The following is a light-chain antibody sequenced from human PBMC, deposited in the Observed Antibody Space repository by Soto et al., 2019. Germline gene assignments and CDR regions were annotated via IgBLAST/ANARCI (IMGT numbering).Light chain of an antibody. J-gene: IGLJ3*02. CDR2: STN. V-gene: IGLV8-61*01. CDR3: GLLMGGGIWV. Sequence: QTVVTQEPSFSVSPGRTVTLTCGLSSGSVSTSYYPSWYQQTPGQAPRTLIYSTNTRSSGVPDRFSGSILGNKAALTLTGARVGTGRESDVGLLMGGGIWVFGGGTKVTVL. CDR1: SGSVSTSYY.